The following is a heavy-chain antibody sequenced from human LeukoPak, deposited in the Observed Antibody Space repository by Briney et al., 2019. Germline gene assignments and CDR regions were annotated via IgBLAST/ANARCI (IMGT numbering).Heavy chain of an antibody. CDR2: IIPILGIA. J-gene: IGHJ6*02. Sequence: SVKVSCKASGGTFSSYAISWVRQAPGQGLERMGRIIPILGIANYAQKFQGRVTITADKSTSTAYMELSSLRSEDTAVYYCARDGSGSYYNGDRYYYYYYGMDVWGQGTTVTVSS. V-gene: IGHV1-69*04. D-gene: IGHD3-10*01. CDR1: GGTFSSYA. CDR3: ARDGSGSYYNGDRYYYYYYGMDV.